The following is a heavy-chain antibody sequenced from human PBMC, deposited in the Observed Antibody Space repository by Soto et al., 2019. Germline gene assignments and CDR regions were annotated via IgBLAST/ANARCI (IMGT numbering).Heavy chain of an antibody. V-gene: IGHV3-53*01. CDR1: GFTVSSNY. CDR2: IYSGGST. Sequence: EVQLVESGGGLIQPGGSLRLSCAASGFTVSSNYMSWVRQAPGKGLEWVSVIYSGGSTYYADSVKGRFTISRDNSKNTLYLQMNSLGAEDRAVYYCASAILFCTIGVCSEGVSGGDVWGQGTTVTVSS. CDR3: ASAILFCTIGVCSEGVSGGDV. J-gene: IGHJ6*02. D-gene: IGHD2-8*01.